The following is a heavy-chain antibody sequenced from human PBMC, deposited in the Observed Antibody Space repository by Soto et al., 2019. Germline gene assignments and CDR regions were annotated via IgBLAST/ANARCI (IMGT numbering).Heavy chain of an antibody. D-gene: IGHD3-3*01. CDR2: IIPILGIA. CDR3: ARDLQRSQYYDFWSGYYGTFDY. CDR1: GGTFSSYT. V-gene: IGHV1-69*04. J-gene: IGHJ4*02. Sequence: SVKVSCKASGGTFSSYTISWVRQAPGQGLEWMGRIIPILGIANYAQKFQGRVTITADKSTSTAYMELSSLRSEDTAVYYCARDLQRSQYYDFWSGYYGTFDYWGQGTLVTVSS.